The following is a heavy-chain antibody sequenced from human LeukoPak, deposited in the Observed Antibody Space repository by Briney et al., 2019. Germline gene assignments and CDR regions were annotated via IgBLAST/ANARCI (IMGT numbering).Heavy chain of an antibody. Sequence: SETLSLTCTVSGGSISSYYWSWIRQPPGKGLEWIGYIYYSGSTNYNPSLKSRITISVDTSKNQFSLKLSSVTAADTAVYYCARSRRVLAGYYFDYWGQGTLVTVSS. CDR3: ARSRRVLAGYYFDY. D-gene: IGHD6-19*01. J-gene: IGHJ4*02. CDR1: GGSISSYY. CDR2: IYYSGST. V-gene: IGHV4-59*01.